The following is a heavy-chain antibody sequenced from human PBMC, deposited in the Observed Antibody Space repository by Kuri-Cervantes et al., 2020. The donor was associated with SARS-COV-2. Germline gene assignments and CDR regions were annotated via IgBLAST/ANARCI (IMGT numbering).Heavy chain of an antibody. CDR1: GFTFSSYG. CDR3: ARVFASYGMDV. J-gene: IGHJ6*02. V-gene: IGHV3-30*03. CDR2: ISYDGSNK. D-gene: IGHD3-9*01. Sequence: GESLKISCAASGFTFSSYGMHWVRQAPGKGLEWVAVISYDGSNKYYADSVKGRFTISRDNSKNTLYLQMNSLRAEDTAVYYCARVFASYGMDVWGQGTTVTVSS.